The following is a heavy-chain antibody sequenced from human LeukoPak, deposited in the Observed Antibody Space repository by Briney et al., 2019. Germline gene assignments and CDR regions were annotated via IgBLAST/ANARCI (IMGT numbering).Heavy chain of an antibody. D-gene: IGHD4-23*01. V-gene: IGHV3-30*03. J-gene: IGHJ3*02. CDR3: ARGYGGNSAAFDI. Sequence: GGSLRLSCLASGFTFRSFGMHWVRQAPGTGLEWVALISYDGSNKNYADSVKGRFTISRDNSKNILYLQMNSLRVEDPAVYFCARGYGGNSAAFDIWGQGTMVTVSS. CDR2: ISYDGSNK. CDR1: GFTFRSFG.